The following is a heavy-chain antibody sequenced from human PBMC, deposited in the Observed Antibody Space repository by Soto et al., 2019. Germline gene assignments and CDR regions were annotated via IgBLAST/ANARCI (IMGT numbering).Heavy chain of an antibody. D-gene: IGHD6-6*01. CDR3: ARIPRRINYYYGMDV. CDR1: GFSLSTSGMC. CDR2: IDWDDDK. V-gene: IGHV2-70*01. J-gene: IGHJ6*02. Sequence: SGPTLVNPTQTLTLTCTFSGFSLSTSGMCVSWIRQPPGKALEWLALIDWDDDKYYSTSLKTRLTISKDTSKNQVVLTMTNMDPVDTATYYCARIPRRINYYYGMDVWGQGTTVTAP.